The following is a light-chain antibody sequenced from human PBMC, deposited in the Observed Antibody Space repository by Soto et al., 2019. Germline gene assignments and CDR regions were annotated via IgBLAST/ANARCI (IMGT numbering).Light chain of an antibody. J-gene: IGKJ1*01. CDR2: GAS. CDR3: QQYNNWPPWT. CDR1: QSVSSN. V-gene: IGKV3-15*01. Sequence: EIVMTQSPATLYVSPGERATLSCRASQSVSSNLAWYQQKPGQAPRLLIYGASTRATGIPARLSGSGSGTEFTLTISSLQSEDFAVYYCQQYNNWPPWTFGQGTKVEIK.